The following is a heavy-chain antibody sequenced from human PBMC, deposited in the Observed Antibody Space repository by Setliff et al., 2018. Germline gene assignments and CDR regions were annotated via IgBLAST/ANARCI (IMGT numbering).Heavy chain of an antibody. D-gene: IGHD3-3*01. CDR1: GGSFSGYY. CDR2: INHSGST. Sequence: SETLSLTCAVYGGSFSGYYWSWIRQPPGKGLEWIREINHSGSTNYNPSFKSRVTISVDTSKNQLSLKLSSVTSAETAVSYRSTAPRNVWSGYSHAPFDCWGQGTLVTVSS. V-gene: IGHV4-34*01. CDR3: STAPRNVWSGYSHAPFDC. J-gene: IGHJ4*02.